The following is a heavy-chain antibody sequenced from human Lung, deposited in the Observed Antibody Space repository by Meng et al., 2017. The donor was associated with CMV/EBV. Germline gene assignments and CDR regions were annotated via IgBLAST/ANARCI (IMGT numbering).Heavy chain of an antibody. Sequence: EQLEESGPRLLKPSETLSVTCIVSSDSITNYFWSWVRQPAGKGLEWIGRLYPDGSTDYNPSLSSRLTLSLDTSKIRFSLKLRSVTAADTAIYYCARTPVRFCNTHMCYAFDYWGQGALVTVSS. J-gene: IGHJ4*02. CDR3: ARTPVRFCNTHMCYAFDY. CDR2: LYPDGST. V-gene: IGHV4-4*07. CDR1: SDSITNYF. D-gene: IGHD2-2*01.